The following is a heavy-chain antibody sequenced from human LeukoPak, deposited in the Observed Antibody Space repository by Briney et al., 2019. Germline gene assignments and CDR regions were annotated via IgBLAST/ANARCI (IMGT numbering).Heavy chain of an antibody. CDR3: ARTSSVYYYAHRGDY. Sequence: SETLSLTCTVSGGSISSSIYYWGWIRQPPGKGLEWIGSIYYSGSTYYNPSLKSRVTISVDTSKNQFSLKLSSVTAADTAVYYCARTSSVYYYAHRGDYWGQGTLVTVSS. D-gene: IGHD3-10*01. J-gene: IGHJ4*02. CDR2: IYYSGST. V-gene: IGHV4-39*01. CDR1: GGSISSSIYY.